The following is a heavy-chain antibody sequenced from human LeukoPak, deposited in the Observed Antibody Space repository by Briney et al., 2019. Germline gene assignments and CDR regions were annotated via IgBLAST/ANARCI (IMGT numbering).Heavy chain of an antibody. V-gene: IGHV3-30*03. Sequence: GGSLRLSCAASGFTFSSYGMHWVRQAPGKGLEWVAVISYDGSNKYYADSVKGRFTISRDNSKNTLYLQMNSLRAEDTAVYYCARDVDYGGRLDNWGQGTLVTVSS. CDR1: GFTFSSYG. CDR3: ARDVDYGGRLDN. J-gene: IGHJ4*02. D-gene: IGHD4-23*01. CDR2: ISYDGSNK.